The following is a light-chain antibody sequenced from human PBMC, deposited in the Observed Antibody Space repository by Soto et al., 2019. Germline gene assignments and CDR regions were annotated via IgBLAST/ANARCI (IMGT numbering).Light chain of an antibody. J-gene: IGLJ1*01. V-gene: IGLV2-14*01. Sequence: QSALTQPASVSGSPGQSITISCTGTSSDVGGYSYVSWYQPHPGKAPKFMIYNVSNRPSGVSNLFAGSKSSKTASLTISGRKAEDDADYYCCSYPTSNTRQIVFGTGTKRTVL. CDR1: SSDVGGYSY. CDR2: NVS. CDR3: CSYPTSNTRQIV.